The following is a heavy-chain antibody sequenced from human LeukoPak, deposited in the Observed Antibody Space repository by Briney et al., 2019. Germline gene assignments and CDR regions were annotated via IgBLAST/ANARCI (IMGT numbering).Heavy chain of an antibody. CDR2: IYYSGST. J-gene: IGHJ4*02. CDR3: ARGYSSFDY. V-gene: IGHV4-61*01. Sequence: SETLSLTCTVSGGSISSSSYYWSWIRQPPGKGLEWIGYIYYSGSTNYNPSLKSRVTISVDTSKNQFSLKLSSVTAADTAVYYCARGYSSFDYWGQGTLVTVSS. CDR1: GGSISSSSYY. D-gene: IGHD6-13*01.